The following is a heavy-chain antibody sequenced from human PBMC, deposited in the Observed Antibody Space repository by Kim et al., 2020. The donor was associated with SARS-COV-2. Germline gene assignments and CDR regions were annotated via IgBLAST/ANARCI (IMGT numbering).Heavy chain of an antibody. CDR1: GFSVSRHW. J-gene: IGHJ4*02. CDR3: ARRKDTGGGNTFDY. V-gene: IGHV3-74*01. D-gene: IGHD2-15*01. Sequence: GGSLRLSCAASGFSVSRHWMNWVRQAPGKGLEWVSRINFDGSSISYAHSVKGRFTISRDNAKNTLSLEMNSLRPEDTAVYYCARRKDTGGGNTFDYWGQGTLVTVPS. CDR2: INFDGSSI.